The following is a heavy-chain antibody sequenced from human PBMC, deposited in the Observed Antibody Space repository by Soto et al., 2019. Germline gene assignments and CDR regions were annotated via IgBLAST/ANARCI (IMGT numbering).Heavy chain of an antibody. CDR2: ISGSGGST. V-gene: IGHV3-23*01. CDR1: GFTFSSYA. J-gene: IGHJ2*01. CDR3: AKVRGEYWYFDL. D-gene: IGHD7-27*01. Sequence: EVQLLESGGGLVQPGGSLRLSCAASGFTFSSYAMSWVRQAPGKGLEWVSAISGSGGSTYYADSVKGRFTISRDNSRNTLYLQMNSLRAEDTAVYYCAKVRGEYWYFDLWGRGTLVTVSS.